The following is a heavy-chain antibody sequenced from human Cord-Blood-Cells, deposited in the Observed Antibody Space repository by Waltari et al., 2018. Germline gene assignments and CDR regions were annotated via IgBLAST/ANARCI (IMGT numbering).Heavy chain of an antibody. CDR3: ARGVDTAMVDY. J-gene: IGHJ4*02. V-gene: IGHV1-2*04. D-gene: IGHD5-18*01. CDR2: INPNSGGT. Sequence: QDQLVQSGAEVKKPRASVKVSCKASGSTFTGYYIHWVRQAAGQGLEWMGWINPNSGGTTYAKKFQGWVTMTRDTSISTAYMELSRLRSDDTAVYYCARGVDTAMVDYWGQGTLVTVSS. CDR1: GSTFTGYY.